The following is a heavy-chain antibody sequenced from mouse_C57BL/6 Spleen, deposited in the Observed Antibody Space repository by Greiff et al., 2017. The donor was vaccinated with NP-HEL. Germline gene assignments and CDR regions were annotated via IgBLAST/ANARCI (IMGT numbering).Heavy chain of an antibody. D-gene: IGHD1-1*01. CDR1: GYTFTSYW. CDR2: IHPSYSYP. V-gene: IGHV1-74*01. CDR3: AITLTTVVATGYFDV. J-gene: IGHJ1*03. Sequence: QVQLQQPGAELVKPGASVKVSCKASGYTFTSYWMHWVKQRPGQGLEWIGRIHPSYSYPNYNQKFKGKATLTVDKSSSTAYMQLSSLTSEDSAVYYGAITLTTVVATGYFDVWGTGTTVTGSS.